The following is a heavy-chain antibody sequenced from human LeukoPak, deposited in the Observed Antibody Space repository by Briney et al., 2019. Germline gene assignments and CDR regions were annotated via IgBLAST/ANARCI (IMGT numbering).Heavy chain of an antibody. CDR2: IFHSGNT. J-gene: IGHJ5*02. CDR1: GGSISSRNW. CDR3: AREIDGDDSSGYRPFDP. D-gene: IGHD3-22*01. V-gene: IGHV4-4*02. Sequence: SGTLSLTCAVSGGSISSRNWWSWVRQPPGKGLEWIGEIFHSGNTNYNPSLKSRVTISVDKSKNQFSLKLTSVTAADTAVYYCAREIDGDDSSGYRPFDPWGQGTLVTVSS.